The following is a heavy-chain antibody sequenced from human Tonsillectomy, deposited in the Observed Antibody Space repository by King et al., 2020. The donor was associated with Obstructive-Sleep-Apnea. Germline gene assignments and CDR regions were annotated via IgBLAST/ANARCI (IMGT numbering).Heavy chain of an antibody. J-gene: IGHJ4*02. CDR1: GGSISSGGYY. CDR2: IYYSGST. CDR3: ARDTGRITMVRGVITPEYYFDY. D-gene: IGHD3-10*01. V-gene: IGHV4-31*03. Sequence: VQLQESGPGLVKPSQTLSLTCTVSGGSISSGGYYWSWIRQHPGKGLEWIGYIYYSGSTYYNPSLKSRVTISVDTSKNQFSLKLSSVTAADTAVYYCARDTGRITMVRGVITPEYYFDYWGQGTLVTVSS.